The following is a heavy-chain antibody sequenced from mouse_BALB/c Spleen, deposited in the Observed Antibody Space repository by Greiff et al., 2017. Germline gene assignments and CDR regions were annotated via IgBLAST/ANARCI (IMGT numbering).Heavy chain of an antibody. J-gene: IGHJ4*01. CDR3: ARPITTATGNYAMDY. CDR1: GDSITSGY. Sequence: EVQLKESGPSLVKPSQTLSLTCSVTGDSITSGYWNWIRKFPGNKREYMGYISYSGSTYYNPSLKSRLSITRDTSKNQYYLQLNSVTTEDTATYYCARPITTATGNYAMDYWGQGTAVTVSS. V-gene: IGHV3-8*02. CDR2: ISYSGST. D-gene: IGHD1-2*01.